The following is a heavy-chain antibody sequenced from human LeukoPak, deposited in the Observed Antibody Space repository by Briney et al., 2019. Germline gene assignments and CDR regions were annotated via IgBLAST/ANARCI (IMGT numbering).Heavy chain of an antibody. CDR2: IGSDGKT. V-gene: IGHV3-69-1*01. Sequence: GGSLRLSCEASGFTFSAYAMTWVRQAPGKGLEWVSSIGSDGKTHYSESVKGRFAISRDNSKNSLYLQMNSLRDEDTAVYYCARTKEKDYGDYGVPPHFDYWGQGTLVTVSS. D-gene: IGHD4-17*01. J-gene: IGHJ4*02. CDR3: ARTKEKDYGDYGVPPHFDY. CDR1: GFTFSAYA.